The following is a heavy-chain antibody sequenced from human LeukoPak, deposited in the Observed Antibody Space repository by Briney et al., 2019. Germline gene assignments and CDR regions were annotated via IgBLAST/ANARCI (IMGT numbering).Heavy chain of an antibody. J-gene: IGHJ6*02. D-gene: IGHD3-9*01. CDR3: ARVLRYFRRYYYYGMDV. V-gene: IGHV4-34*01. CDR2: INHSGST. CDR1: GGSFSGYY. Sequence: SETLSLTCAVYGGSFSGYYWSWIRQPPGKGLEWIGEINHSGSTNYNPSLKSRVTISVDTSKNHFSLKLSSVTAADTAVYYCARVLRYFRRYYYYGMDVWGQGTTVTVSS.